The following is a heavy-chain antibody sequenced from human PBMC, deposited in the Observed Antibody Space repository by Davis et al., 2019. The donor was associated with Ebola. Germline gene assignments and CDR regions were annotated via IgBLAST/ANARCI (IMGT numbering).Heavy chain of an antibody. CDR2: ISYDGNNE. Sequence: GGSLRLSCAASGFTFSNNAMHWVRQAPGKGLEWVALISYDGNNEFYADSVKGRFTISRDNAKNSLYLQMNSLRAEDTAVYYCARLITTRYYYYGMDVWGKGTTVTVSS. D-gene: IGHD3-22*01. CDR3: ARLITTRYYYYGMDV. J-gene: IGHJ6*04. V-gene: IGHV3-30-3*01. CDR1: GFTFSNNA.